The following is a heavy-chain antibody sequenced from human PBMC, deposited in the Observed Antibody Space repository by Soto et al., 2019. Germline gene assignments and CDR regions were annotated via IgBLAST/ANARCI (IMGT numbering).Heavy chain of an antibody. CDR1: GGSISSSSYY. Sequence: SETLSLTCTVSGGSISSSSYYWGWIRQPPGKGLEWIGSIYYSGSTYYNPSLKSRVTISVDTSKNQFSLKRSSVTAADTAVYYCARDRFYYYDSSGYYPPFDYWGQGTLVTVSS. CDR2: IYYSGST. D-gene: IGHD3-22*01. J-gene: IGHJ4*02. V-gene: IGHV4-39*02. CDR3: ARDRFYYYDSSGYYPPFDY.